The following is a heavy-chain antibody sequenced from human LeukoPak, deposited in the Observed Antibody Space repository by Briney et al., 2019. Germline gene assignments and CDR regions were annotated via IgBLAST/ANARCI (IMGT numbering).Heavy chain of an antibody. CDR1: GGSISSYY. Sequence: SETLSLTCTVSGGSISSYYWSWIRQPPGKGLEWIGYIYYSGSTNYNPSLKSRVTISVDTSKNQFSLKLSSVTAADTAVYYCARGIAAALYYMDVWGKGTTVTISS. D-gene: IGHD6-13*01. J-gene: IGHJ6*03. CDR3: ARGIAAALYYMDV. CDR2: IYYSGST. V-gene: IGHV4-59*01.